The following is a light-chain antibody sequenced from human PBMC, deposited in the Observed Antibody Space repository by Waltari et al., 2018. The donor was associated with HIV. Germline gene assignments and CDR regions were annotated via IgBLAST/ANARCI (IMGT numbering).Light chain of an antibody. V-gene: IGLV1-44*01. CDR1: SSHIGTNP. CDR3: AAWDDSLNAWL. Sequence: QSVLTQPPSASGTPGQRVTISCSGSSSHIGTNPVNWYLQLPGSAPKFLIYGNQVRPSGVPDRFSGSKSGTSASLAVSGLRSEEEADYCCAAWDDSLNAWLFGGGTKVTVL. CDR2: GNQ. J-gene: IGLJ3*02.